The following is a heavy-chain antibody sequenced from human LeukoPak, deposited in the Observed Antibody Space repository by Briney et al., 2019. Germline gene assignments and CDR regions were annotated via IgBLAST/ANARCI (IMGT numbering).Heavy chain of an antibody. J-gene: IGHJ6*03. V-gene: IGHV4-4*09. CDR1: GGSISSYY. CDR3: ARLAHTYEIVDYYYMDV. Sequence: SETLSLTCTVSGGSISSYYWSWIRQPPGKGLEWIGYIYTSGSTNYNPSLKSRVTISVDTSKNQFSLKLSSVTAADTAVYYCARLAHTYEIVDYYYMDVWGKGTTVTVSS. CDR2: IYTSGST. D-gene: IGHD2/OR15-2a*01.